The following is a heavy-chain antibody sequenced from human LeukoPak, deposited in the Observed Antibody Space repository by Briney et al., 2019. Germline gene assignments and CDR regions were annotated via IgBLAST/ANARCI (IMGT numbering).Heavy chain of an antibody. J-gene: IGHJ5*02. V-gene: IGHV3-48*01. CDR1: GFTFSSYS. CDR2: ISSSSSTI. Sequence: GGSLRLSCAASGFTFSSYSMNWVRQAPGKGLEWVSYISSSSSTIYYADSVKGRFTISRDNAKNSLYLQMNSLRSEDTAVYYCARMEYYSDSGSPNWFDPWGQGTLVTVSS. CDR3: ARMEYYSDSGSPNWFDP. D-gene: IGHD3-10*01.